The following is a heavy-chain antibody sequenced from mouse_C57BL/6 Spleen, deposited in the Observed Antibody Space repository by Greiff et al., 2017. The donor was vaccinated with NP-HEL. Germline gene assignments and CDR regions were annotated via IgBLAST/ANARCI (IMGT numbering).Heavy chain of an antibody. CDR3: TRVSSGRGFYSFDY. D-gene: IGHD3-2*02. Sequence: EVKLVESGEGLVKPGGSLKLSCAASGFTFSSYAMSWVRQTPEKRLEWVAYISSGGDYIYYADTVKGRFTISRDNARNTLYLQRSSLKSEDTAMYYCTRVSSGRGFYSFDYWGQGTTLTASS. CDR1: GFTFSSYA. J-gene: IGHJ2*01. CDR2: ISSGGDYI. V-gene: IGHV5-9-1*02.